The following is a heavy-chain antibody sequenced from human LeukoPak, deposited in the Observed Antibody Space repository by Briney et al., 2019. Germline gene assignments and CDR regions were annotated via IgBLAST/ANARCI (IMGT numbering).Heavy chain of an antibody. CDR2: IYYSGST. CDR3: ARVYSSSSALDY. D-gene: IGHD6-6*01. J-gene: IGHJ4*02. CDR1: GFTISDYY. Sequence: GSLRLSCAASGFTISDYYMSWIRQPQGKGVEFIGYIYYSGSTNYNPSLKSRVTISVYTSKNQFSLKLSSVTAADTAVYYCARVYSSSSALDYWGQGTLVTVSS. V-gene: IGHV4-59*01.